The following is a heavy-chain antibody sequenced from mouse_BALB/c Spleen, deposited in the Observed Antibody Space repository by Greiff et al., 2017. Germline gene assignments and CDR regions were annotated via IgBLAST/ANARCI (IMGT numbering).Heavy chain of an antibody. J-gene: IGHJ2*01. CDR2: IYPGGGYT. Sequence: VQLQQSGAELVRPGTSVKMSCKAAGYTFTNYWIGWVKQRPGHGLEWIGDIYPGGGYTNYNEKFKGKATLTVDKSSSTAYMELRSLTSEDTAVYNCARRYLYGSRDYWGQGTTLTVSS. CDR1: GYTFTNYW. CDR3: ARRYLYGSRDY. V-gene: IGHV1-63*02. D-gene: IGHD1-1*01.